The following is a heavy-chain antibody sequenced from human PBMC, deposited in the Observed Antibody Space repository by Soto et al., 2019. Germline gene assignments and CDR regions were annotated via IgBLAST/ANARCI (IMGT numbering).Heavy chain of an antibody. CDR3: AKSRYSDSSGDFYDY. D-gene: IGHD3-22*01. J-gene: IGHJ4*02. Sequence: EVQLLEPGGGLVQPGGSLSLSCAASAFTFNNYAMSWVRQAPGKGLEWVSGIGGSGRTTYYADSVKGRFTISRDNSNNTLFLQMNSLRAEDTAVYYCAKSRYSDSSGDFYDYWRQGTLVTVSS. CDR2: IGGSGRTT. V-gene: IGHV3-23*01. CDR1: AFTFNNYA.